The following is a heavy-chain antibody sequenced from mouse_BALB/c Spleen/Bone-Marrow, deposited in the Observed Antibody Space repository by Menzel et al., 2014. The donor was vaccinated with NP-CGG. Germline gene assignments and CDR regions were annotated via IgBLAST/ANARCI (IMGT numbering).Heavy chain of an antibody. Sequence: QVQLQQSGPGLVQPSQSLSITCTVSNFSLTNYGVHWVRQSPGKGLEWLGVIWSGGSTDYNAAFISRLSIRKDNSKSQVFFKMNSLQANDTAIYYCARNPVRRDAMDYWGQGTSVTVSS. V-gene: IGHV2-2*02. D-gene: IGHD2-14*01. J-gene: IGHJ4*01. CDR3: ARNPVRRDAMDY. CDR2: IWSGGST. CDR1: NFSLTNYG.